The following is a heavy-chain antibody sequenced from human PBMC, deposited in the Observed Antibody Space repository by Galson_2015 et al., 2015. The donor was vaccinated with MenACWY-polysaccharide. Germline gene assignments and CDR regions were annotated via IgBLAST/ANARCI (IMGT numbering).Heavy chain of an antibody. CDR1: GFTFSSYS. CDR2: ISGSGLNT. CDR3: AKQIDEYYGSGNYYPPWDY. Sequence: SLRLSCAASGFTFSSYSMNWVRQAPGKGLEWVSTISGSGLNTYYADSVKGRFTMSRDNSKNTLYMQMNSLRAEDTAVYYCAKQIDEYYGSGNYYPPWDYWGQGTLVTVSS. V-gene: IGHV3-23*01. J-gene: IGHJ4*02. D-gene: IGHD3-10*01.